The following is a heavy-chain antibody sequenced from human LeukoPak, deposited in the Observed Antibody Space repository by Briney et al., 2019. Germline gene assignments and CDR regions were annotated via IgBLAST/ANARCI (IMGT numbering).Heavy chain of an antibody. V-gene: IGHV4-39*07. Sequence: SETLSLTCTVSGGSISSSSYYWGWIRQPPGKGLEWIGSIYYSGSTYYNPSLKSRVTISVDTSKNQFSLKLSSVTAAGTAVYYCARVGWILTGYHAPWDYWGQGTLVTVSS. J-gene: IGHJ4*02. CDR2: IYYSGST. CDR3: ARVGWILTGYHAPWDY. CDR1: GGSISSSSYY. D-gene: IGHD3-9*01.